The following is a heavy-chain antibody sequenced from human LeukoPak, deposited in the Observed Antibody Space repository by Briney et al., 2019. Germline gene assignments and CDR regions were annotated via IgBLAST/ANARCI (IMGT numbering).Heavy chain of an antibody. CDR2: IYYSGST. J-gene: IGHJ4*02. CDR3: ARATRQLFDY. CDR1: GGSISNTTYY. D-gene: IGHD1-1*01. V-gene: IGHV4-39*07. Sequence: SETLSLTCSVSGGSISNTTYYWGWIRQPPGKGLEWIGSIYYSGSTYYNPSLKSRVTISLNTSKNQFSLKLSSVTAADTAVYYCARATRQLFDYWGQGTLVTVSP.